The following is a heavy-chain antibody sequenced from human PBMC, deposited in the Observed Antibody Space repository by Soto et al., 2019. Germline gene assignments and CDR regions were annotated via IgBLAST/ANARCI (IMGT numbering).Heavy chain of an antibody. V-gene: IGHV4-39*01. CDR1: GGSISTGSYY. CDR3: ARHAMLWVPAAIGP. Sequence: SETLSLTCTVSGGSISTGSYYWGWIRQPPGKGLEWIGSIFYSGTTYYNPSLKSRVTISVDTSKNQFSLKLSSVTVADTAVYYCARHAMLWVPAAIGPWGQGALVTVS. J-gene: IGHJ5*02. D-gene: IGHD2-2*01. CDR2: IFYSGTT.